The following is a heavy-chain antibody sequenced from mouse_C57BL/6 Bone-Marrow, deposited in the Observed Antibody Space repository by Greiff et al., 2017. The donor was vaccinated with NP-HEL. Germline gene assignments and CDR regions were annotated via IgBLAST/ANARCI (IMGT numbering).Heavy chain of an antibody. CDR1: GFTFSSYG. CDR3: ARRPYSNYGYFDV. CDR2: ISSGGSYT. J-gene: IGHJ1*03. V-gene: IGHV5-6*02. Sequence: EVKLVESGGDLVKPGGSLKLSCAASGFTFSSYGMSWVRQTPDKKLEWVATISSGGSYTYYPDSVKGRFTISRDNAKNTLYLQMSSLKSEDTAMYYCARRPYSNYGYFDVWGTGTTVTVSS. D-gene: IGHD2-5*01.